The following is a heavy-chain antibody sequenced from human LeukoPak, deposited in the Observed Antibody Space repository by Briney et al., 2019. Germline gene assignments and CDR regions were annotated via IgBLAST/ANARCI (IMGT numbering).Heavy chain of an antibody. CDR2: IYRSGST. CDR3: ARGGNGFSYGYLDY. J-gene: IGHJ4*02. D-gene: IGHD5-18*01. CDR1: GFTVSTNH. V-gene: IGHV3-53*01. Sequence: PGGSLRLSCAASGFTVSTNHLTWVRQAPGQGLKWVSVIYRSGSTNYADSVKGRFTISRDNSKNTLFLQMNSLSAEDTAVYYCARGGNGFSYGYLDYWGQGTLVTVSS.